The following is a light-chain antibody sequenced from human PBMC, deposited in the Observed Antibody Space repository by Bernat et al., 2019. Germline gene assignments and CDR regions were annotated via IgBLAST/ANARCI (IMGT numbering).Light chain of an antibody. V-gene: IGKV3-15*01. CDR1: HSVSSN. J-gene: IGKJ1*01. Sequence: VMTQSPATLSVSPGERVTLSCRAGHSVSSNLAWYQQKAGQAPRLLIYAASTLQSGVPSRFSGSGSGTDFTLTISCLQSEDFATYYCQQYYSFPWTFGQGTKVEIK. CDR2: AAS. CDR3: QQYYSFPWT.